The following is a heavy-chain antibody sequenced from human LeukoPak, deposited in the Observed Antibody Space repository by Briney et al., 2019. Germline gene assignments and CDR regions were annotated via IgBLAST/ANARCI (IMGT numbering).Heavy chain of an antibody. CDR3: ARDHRYAFDN. J-gene: IGHJ4*02. V-gene: IGHV3-48*04. D-gene: IGHD5-12*01. CDR1: GFTFSDYS. CDR2: VGISSGNT. Sequence: AGSLRLSCAASGFTFSDYSMNWVRQAPGKGLEWISYVGISSGNTKYADSVKGRCTISGDSAKNSVFLQMNSLRVEDTAVYYCARDHRYAFDNWGQGTLVTVCS.